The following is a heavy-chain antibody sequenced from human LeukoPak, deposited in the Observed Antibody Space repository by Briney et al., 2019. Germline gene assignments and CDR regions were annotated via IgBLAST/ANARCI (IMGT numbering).Heavy chain of an antibody. J-gene: IGHJ4*02. CDR3: ARQTCEPLYGSGSGMDY. V-gene: IGHV4-39*01. D-gene: IGHD3-10*01. Sequence: PSETLSLTCTVSGGSISSSNYYWGWIRQPPGKGLEWIGSIYYSGSTYYNPSLKSRVTISVDTSKNQFSLKLSSVTAADTAVYYCARQTCEPLYGSGSGMDYWGQGTLVTVSS. CDR1: GGSISSSNYY. CDR2: IYYSGST.